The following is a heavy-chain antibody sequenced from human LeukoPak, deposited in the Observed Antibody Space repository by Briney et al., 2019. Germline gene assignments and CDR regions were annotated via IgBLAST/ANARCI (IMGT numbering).Heavy chain of an antibody. J-gene: IGHJ4*02. Sequence: GGSLRLSCAASGFTFSSYWMSWVRQAPGKGLEWVANIKQDGSEKYYVDSVKGRFTISRANAKNSLYLQMNSLRAEDTAVYYCARDQDYGDSYFDYWGQGTLVTVSS. D-gene: IGHD4-17*01. V-gene: IGHV3-7*01. CDR3: ARDQDYGDSYFDY. CDR2: IKQDGSEK. CDR1: GFTFSSYW.